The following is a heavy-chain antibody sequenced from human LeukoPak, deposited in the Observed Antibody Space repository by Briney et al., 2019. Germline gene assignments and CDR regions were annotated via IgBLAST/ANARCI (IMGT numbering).Heavy chain of an antibody. V-gene: IGHV1-18*01. CDR1: GYTFGNYG. CDR2: ISAYNGNT. D-gene: IGHD3-3*01. Sequence: ASVKVSCKASGYTFGNYGITWVRQAPGQGLEWMGWISAYNGNTNYAQKLQGRVTMTTDTSTSTAYMELRSLRSDDTAVYYCARDNDFWSGYYWNYYGMDVWGQGTTVTVSS. J-gene: IGHJ6*02. CDR3: ARDNDFWSGYYWNYYGMDV.